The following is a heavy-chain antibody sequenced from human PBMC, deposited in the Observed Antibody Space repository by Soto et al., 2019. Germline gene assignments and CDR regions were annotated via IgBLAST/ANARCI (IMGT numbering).Heavy chain of an antibody. CDR3: ARDIQERQDYSYYYGMDV. J-gene: IGHJ6*02. V-gene: IGHV1-18*01. D-gene: IGHD1-1*01. CDR2: ISAYNGNT. Sequence: QVQLVQSGAEVKKPGASVKVSCKASGYTFTSYGISWVRQAPGQGLEWMGWISAYNGNTNYAQKLQGRVTMTTDTCTDTXXMELRSLRSDDAAVYYCARDIQERQDYSYYYGMDVWGQGTTVTVSS. CDR1: GYTFTSYG.